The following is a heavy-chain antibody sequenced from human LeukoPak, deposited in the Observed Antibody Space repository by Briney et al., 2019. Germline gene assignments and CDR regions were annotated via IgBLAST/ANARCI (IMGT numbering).Heavy chain of an antibody. Sequence: GGSLRLSCAASGFIVSNNYMSWVRQAPGKGLEWVSVLHSGGSTYYADSVKGRFTISRDNSKNTVYLQMNRLRAEDTAVYYCAYMYSSGWHYYYYGMDVWGQGTTVTVSS. CDR1: GFIVSNNY. V-gene: IGHV3-53*01. D-gene: IGHD6-19*01. CDR2: LHSGGST. J-gene: IGHJ6*02. CDR3: AYMYSSGWHYYYYGMDV.